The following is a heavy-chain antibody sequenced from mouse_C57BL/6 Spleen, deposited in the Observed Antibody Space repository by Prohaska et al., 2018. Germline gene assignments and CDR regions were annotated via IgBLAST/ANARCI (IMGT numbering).Heavy chain of an antibody. V-gene: IGHV1-80*01. CDR2: IYPGDGDT. Sequence: QVQLQQSGAELVKPGASVKISCKDSGYAFSSYWMNWVKQRPGKGLEWIGQIYPGDGDTNYNGKFKGKATLTADKSYRTAYRQLSSLTSEESAVYFGAREGGGSWFAYGVEGTLVTVSA. D-gene: IGHD6-1*01. J-gene: IGHJ3*01. CDR3: AREGGGSWFAY. CDR1: GYAFSSYW.